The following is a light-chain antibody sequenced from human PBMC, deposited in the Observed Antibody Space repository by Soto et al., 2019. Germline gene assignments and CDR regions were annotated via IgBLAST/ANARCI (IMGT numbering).Light chain of an antibody. CDR3: QQYYTYSYLN. J-gene: IGKJ4*01. CDR1: QSISNW. Sequence: DIQMTQSPSTLSASVGDRVTITCRASQSISNWLAWYQQKPGKAPKLLIYKASSLESGVPSRFSGSGSGKEFTLTIRSLQPDDFANYYCQQYYTYSYLNFGGGTKVHI. CDR2: KAS. V-gene: IGKV1-5*03.